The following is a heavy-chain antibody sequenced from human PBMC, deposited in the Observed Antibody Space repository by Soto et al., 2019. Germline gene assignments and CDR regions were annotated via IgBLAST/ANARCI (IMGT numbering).Heavy chain of an antibody. Sequence: QVQLVESGGGVVQPGRSLRLSCAASGFTFSSYGMHWVRQAPGKGLEWVAVTSYDGNDNFYADSVKGRFTISRDNSKNTLYLQMSSLRAEDTAVYYCAKDRNGYSYDYPHGMDVWGQGTTVTVSS. J-gene: IGHJ6*02. D-gene: IGHD5-18*01. V-gene: IGHV3-30*18. CDR3: AKDRNGYSYDYPHGMDV. CDR2: TSYDGNDN. CDR1: GFTFSSYG.